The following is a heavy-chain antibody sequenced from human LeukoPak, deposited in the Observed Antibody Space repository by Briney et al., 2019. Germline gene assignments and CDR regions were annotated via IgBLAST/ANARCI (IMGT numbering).Heavy chain of an antibody. CDR2: INHSGST. V-gene: IGHV4-34*01. Sequence: SETLSLTCAVYGGSFSGYYWSWIRQPPGKGLEWIGEINHSGSTNYNPSLKSRVIISVDTSKNQFSLKLSSVTAADTAVYYCARGKRVFRIDYWGQGTLVTVSS. J-gene: IGHJ4*02. CDR1: GGSFSGYY. CDR3: ARGKRVFRIDY. D-gene: IGHD3-10*02.